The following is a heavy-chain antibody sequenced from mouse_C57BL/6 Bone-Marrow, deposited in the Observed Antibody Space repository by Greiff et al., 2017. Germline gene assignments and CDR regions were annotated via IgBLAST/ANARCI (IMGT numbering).Heavy chain of an antibody. Sequence: QVQLQQPGAELVMPGASVKLSCKASGYTFTSYWMHWVKQRPGQGLEWIGEIDPSDSYTNYNQKFKGKSTLTVDKSSSTAYMQLSSLTSEASAVYYCARWGGLRPFAYWSQGTLVTVTA. CDR2: IDPSDSYT. J-gene: IGHJ3*01. D-gene: IGHD2-12*01. V-gene: IGHV1-69*01. CDR3: ARWGGLRPFAY. CDR1: GYTFTSYW.